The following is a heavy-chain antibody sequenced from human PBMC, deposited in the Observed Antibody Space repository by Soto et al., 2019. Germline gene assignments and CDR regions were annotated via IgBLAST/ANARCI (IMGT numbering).Heavy chain of an antibody. CDR3: ARVTSYCSSTSCYRYYYYMDV. D-gene: IGHD2-2*01. CDR1: GGSFSGYY. CDR2: INHSGST. Sequence: QVQLQQWGAGLLKPSETLSLTCAVYGGSFSGYYWSWIRQPPGKGLEWIGEINHSGSTNYNPSLKSRVTISVDTSKNQFSLKLSSVTAADTAVYYCARVTSYCSSTSCYRYYYYMDVWGKGTTVTVSS. V-gene: IGHV4-34*01. J-gene: IGHJ6*03.